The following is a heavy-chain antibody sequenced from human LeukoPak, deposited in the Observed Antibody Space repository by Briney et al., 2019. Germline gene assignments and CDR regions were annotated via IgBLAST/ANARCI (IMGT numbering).Heavy chain of an antibody. CDR3: ARSSSSGWRINWFDP. V-gene: IGHV4-39*07. Sequence: SETLSLTCTVSGGSISSSSHFWSWLRPPPGKGLEWIASINYSGSTYYNPSLKSRVTISVDTSKNQFSLKLSSVTAADTAVYYCARSSSSGWRINWFDPWGQGTLVTVSS. J-gene: IGHJ5*02. D-gene: IGHD6-19*01. CDR2: INYSGST. CDR1: GGSISSSSHF.